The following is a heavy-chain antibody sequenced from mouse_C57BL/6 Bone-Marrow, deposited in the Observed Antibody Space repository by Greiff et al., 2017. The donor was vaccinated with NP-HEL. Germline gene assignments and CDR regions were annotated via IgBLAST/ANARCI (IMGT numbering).Heavy chain of an antibody. CDR2: INPYNGGT. D-gene: IGHD2-4*01. Sequence: VQLKQSGPVLVKPGASVKMSCKASGYTFTDYYMNWVKQSHGKSLEWIGVINPYNGGTSYNQKFKGKATLTVDKSSSTAYMELNSLTSEDSAVYYCARTALSIYYDYDFDYRGQGTTLTVSS. J-gene: IGHJ2*01. V-gene: IGHV1-19*01. CDR1: GYTFTDYY. CDR3: ARTALSIYYDYDFDY.